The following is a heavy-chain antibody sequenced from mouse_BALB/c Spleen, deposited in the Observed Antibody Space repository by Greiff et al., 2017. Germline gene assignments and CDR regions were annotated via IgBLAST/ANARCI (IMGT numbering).Heavy chain of an antibody. V-gene: IGHV3-2*02. J-gene: IGHJ4*01. CDR2: ISYSGST. CDR1: GYSITSDYA. Sequence: EVQRVESGPGLVKPSQSLSLTCTVTGYSITSDYAWNWIRQFPGNKLEWMGYISYSGSTSYNPSLKSRISITRDTSKNQFFLQLNSVTTEDTATYYCARLRYYAMDDWGQGTSVTVSS. CDR3: ARLRYYAMDD. D-gene: IGHD1-1*01.